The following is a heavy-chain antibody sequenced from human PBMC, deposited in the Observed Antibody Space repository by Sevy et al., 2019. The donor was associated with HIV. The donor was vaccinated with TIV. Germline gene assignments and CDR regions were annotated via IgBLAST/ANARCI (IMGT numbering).Heavy chain of an antibody. J-gene: IGHJ5*02. D-gene: IGHD2-2*01. V-gene: IGHV3-7*03. CDR3: ARVGGCSSTSCFAYWFDP. Sequence: GGSLRLSCAASGFTFSNYWMSWVRQAPGKGLEWVANIKEDGSENYYVDSVKGRFTISRDNAKNSLYLQMNSLRAEDTAVYYCARVGGCSSTSCFAYWFDPSGQGTLVTVSS. CDR1: GFTFSNYW. CDR2: IKEDGSEN.